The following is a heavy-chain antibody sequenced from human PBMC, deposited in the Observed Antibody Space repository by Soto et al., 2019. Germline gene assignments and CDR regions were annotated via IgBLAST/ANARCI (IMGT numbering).Heavy chain of an antibody. D-gene: IGHD5-18*01. J-gene: IGHJ6*02. Sequence: QVQLVESGGGVVQPGRSLRLSCAASGFTFSSYGMHWVRQAPGKGLEWVAVISYDGSNKYYADSVKGRFTISRDNSKNPLYLQMNSLRAEDTAVYYCAVRGYSYGSRGDYYYGMDVWGQGTTVTVSS. V-gene: IGHV3-30*03. CDR1: GFTFSSYG. CDR2: ISYDGSNK. CDR3: AVRGYSYGSRGDYYYGMDV.